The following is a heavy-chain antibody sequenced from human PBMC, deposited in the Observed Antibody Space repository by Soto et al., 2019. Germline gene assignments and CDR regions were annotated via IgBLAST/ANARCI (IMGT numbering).Heavy chain of an antibody. CDR3: AHSRCGGDCLQSYSSHYYYGMDV. CDR2: IYWDDDK. V-gene: IGHV2-5*02. Sequence: QITLKESGPTLVRPTQTLTLTCTFSGFSLSTSGVGVGWIRQPPGKALEWLALIYWDDDKRYSPSLKSRLTTTKNPPQNQVVLTMTYMDRVDTATYYCAHSRCGGDCLQSYSSHYYYGMDVWGQGTTVTVSS. D-gene: IGHD2-21*02. J-gene: IGHJ6*02. CDR1: GFSLSTSGVG.